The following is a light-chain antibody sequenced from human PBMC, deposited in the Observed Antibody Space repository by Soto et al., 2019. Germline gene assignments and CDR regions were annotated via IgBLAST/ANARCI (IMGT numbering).Light chain of an antibody. CDR2: LGS. CDR1: QSLLHSNGYNY. V-gene: IGKV2-28*01. CDR3: MQALQTPL. Sequence: DIVMTQSPLSLPVTPGEPASISCRSSQSLLHSNGYNYLDWYLQKPGQSPQLLIYLGSNRASGVPDMFSGSGSGTDFTLKISRVEAEDVGVYYCMQALQTPLFCHGTKLEIK. J-gene: IGKJ2*01.